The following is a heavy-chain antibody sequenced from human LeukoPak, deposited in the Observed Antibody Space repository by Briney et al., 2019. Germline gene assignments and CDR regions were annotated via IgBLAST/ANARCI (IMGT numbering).Heavy chain of an antibody. CDR1: GGTFSSYA. D-gene: IGHD1-26*01. J-gene: IGHJ5*02. V-gene: IGHV1-69*06. CDR3: ASRPIIVRATDWFDP. CDR2: IIPIFGTA. Sequence: SWVKVSCKASGGTFSSYAISWVRQAPGQGLEWMGGIIPIFGTANYAQKFQGRVTITADKSTSTAYMELSSLRSEDTAVYYCASRPIIVRATDWFDPWGQGTLVTVSS.